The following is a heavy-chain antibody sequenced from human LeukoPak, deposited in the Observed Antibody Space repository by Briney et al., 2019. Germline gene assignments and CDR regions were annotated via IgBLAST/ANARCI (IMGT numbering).Heavy chain of an antibody. Sequence: ASVKVSCKASGYTFTGYYMHWVRQAPGQGREWMGWINPNSGGTNYAQKFQGRVTMTRDTSISTAYMELSRLRSDDTAVYYCAREGGAIPGLVGSGLDVWGQGTTVTVSS. V-gene: IGHV1-2*02. CDR1: GYTFTGYY. D-gene: IGHD3-10*01. CDR3: AREGGAIPGLVGSGLDV. CDR2: INPNSGGT. J-gene: IGHJ6*02.